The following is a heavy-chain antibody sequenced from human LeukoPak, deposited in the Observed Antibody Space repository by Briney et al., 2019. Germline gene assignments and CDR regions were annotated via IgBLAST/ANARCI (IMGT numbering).Heavy chain of an antibody. CDR3: ARDMRIAVAGMALFNWFDP. CDR2: IYTSGST. Sequence: SETLSLTCTVSGGSISSYYWSWIRQPAGKGLEWIGRIYTSGSTNYNPSLKSRVTMSVDTSKNQFSPKLSSVTAADTAVYYCARDMRIAVAGMALFNWFDPWGQGTLVTVSS. J-gene: IGHJ5*02. CDR1: GGSISSYY. D-gene: IGHD6-19*01. V-gene: IGHV4-4*07.